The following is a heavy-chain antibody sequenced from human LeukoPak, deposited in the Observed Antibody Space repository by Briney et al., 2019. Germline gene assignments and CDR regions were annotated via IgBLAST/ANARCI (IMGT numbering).Heavy chain of an antibody. CDR2: IYYSGST. Sequence: PSETLSLTCTVSGGSISSYYWSWIRQPPGKGLEWIGYIYYSGSTNYNPSLKSRVTISVDTSKNQFSLKLSSVTAADTAVYYCARTYYYDSSEGYYFDYWGQGTLVTVSS. V-gene: IGHV4-59*01. D-gene: IGHD3-22*01. CDR3: ARTYYYDSSEGYYFDY. J-gene: IGHJ4*02. CDR1: GGSISSYY.